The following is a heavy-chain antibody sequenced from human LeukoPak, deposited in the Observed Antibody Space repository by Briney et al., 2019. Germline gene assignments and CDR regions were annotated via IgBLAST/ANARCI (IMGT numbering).Heavy chain of an antibody. Sequence: GGSLRLSCAASGFTFSSYGMHWVRQAPGKGLEWVAVISYDGSNKYYADSVKGRFTISRDNSKNTLYLQMNSLRAEDTAVYYCAKGIRPGYGDHGLFDYWGQGTLVTVSS. CDR3: AKGIRPGYGDHGLFDY. J-gene: IGHJ4*02. V-gene: IGHV3-30*18. CDR1: GFTFSSYG. CDR2: ISYDGSNK. D-gene: IGHD4-17*01.